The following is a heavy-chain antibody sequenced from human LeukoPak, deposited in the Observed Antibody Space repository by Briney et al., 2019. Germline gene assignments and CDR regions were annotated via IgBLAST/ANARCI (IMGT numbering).Heavy chain of an antibody. CDR1: GFTFSSYS. J-gene: IGHJ4*02. CDR3: ARGYCSGGSCLDY. CDR2: ISSSSSYI. D-gene: IGHD2-15*01. V-gene: IGHV3-21*01. Sequence: GGSLRLSCAASGFTFSSYSMNWVRQAPGKGLEWVSSISSSSSYIYYADSVKGRFTISRDNAKNSLYLQMNSLRAEDTAVYYCARGYCSGGSCLDYWGQGTLVTVSS.